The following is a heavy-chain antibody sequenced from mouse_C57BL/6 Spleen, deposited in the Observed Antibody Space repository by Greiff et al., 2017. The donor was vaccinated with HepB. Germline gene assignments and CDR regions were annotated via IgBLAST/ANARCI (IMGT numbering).Heavy chain of an antibody. J-gene: IGHJ2*01. V-gene: IGHV1-50*01. D-gene: IGHD4-1*01. Sequence: QVQLQQPGAELVKPGASVKLSCKASGYTFTSYWMQWVKQRPGQGLEWIGEIDPSDSYTNYNQKFKGKATLTVDTSSSTAYMQLSSLTSEDSAVYYCARKGWDVDYWGQGTTLTVSS. CDR1: GYTFTSYW. CDR2: IDPSDSYT. CDR3: ARKGWDVDY.